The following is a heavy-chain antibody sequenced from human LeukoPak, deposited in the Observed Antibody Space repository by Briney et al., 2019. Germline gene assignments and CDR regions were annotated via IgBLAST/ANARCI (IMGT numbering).Heavy chain of an antibody. CDR3: ARGGYHHGFDI. CDR1: GFTFNSYW. J-gene: IGHJ3*02. Sequence: GGSLRLSCAASGFTFNSYWFHWVRQAPGKGLVWVSRINSDGSDTIYADSVKGRFTISRDNAKSTVYLQMYSLKAEDTAVYYCARGGYHHGFDIWGQGTMVTVSS. CDR2: INSDGSDT. V-gene: IGHV3-74*01. D-gene: IGHD2-15*01.